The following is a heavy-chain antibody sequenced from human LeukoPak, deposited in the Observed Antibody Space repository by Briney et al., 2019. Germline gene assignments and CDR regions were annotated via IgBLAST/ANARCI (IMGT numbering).Heavy chain of an antibody. CDR1: GFSLSSYA. Sequence: GGSLRLSCTASGFSLSSYAMHWVRQAPGKGLEYISAISSNGRSAYYANTVKGRFTISRDISKNMVYLQMGSLRPEDMAVYYCARRVHSSSWSSYFDYWGQETLVTVSS. J-gene: IGHJ4*02. CDR3: ARRVHSSSWSSYFDY. CDR2: ISSNGRSA. V-gene: IGHV3-64*01. D-gene: IGHD6-13*01.